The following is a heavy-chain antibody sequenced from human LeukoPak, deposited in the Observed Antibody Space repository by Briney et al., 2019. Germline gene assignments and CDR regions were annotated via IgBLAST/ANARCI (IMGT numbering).Heavy chain of an antibody. CDR2: IIPIFGPP. CDR1: GYTFTAYY. CDR3: ARSRGGNFYGTFWDC. Sequence: SVKVSCKASGYTFTAYYMHWVRQAPGQGLEWMGGIIPIFGPPNYAQRFQGRVTITADESTSTAYLELSSLRSEDTAVYYCARSRGGNFYGTFWDCWGQGTLVTVSS. D-gene: IGHD1-7*01. J-gene: IGHJ4*02. V-gene: IGHV1-69*13.